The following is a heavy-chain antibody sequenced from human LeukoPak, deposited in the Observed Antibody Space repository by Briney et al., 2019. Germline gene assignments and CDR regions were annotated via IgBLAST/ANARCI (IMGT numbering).Heavy chain of an antibody. CDR3: ARVRSSSWYNWFDP. CDR1: GGSFSGYY. CDR2: INHSGST. J-gene: IGHJ5*02. D-gene: IGHD6-13*01. Sequence: SETLSLTCAVYGGSFSGYYWSWTRQPPGKGLEWIGEINHSGSTNYNPSLKSRVTISVDTSKNQFSLKLSSVTAADTAVYYCARVRSSSWYNWFDPWGQGTLVTVSS. V-gene: IGHV4-34*01.